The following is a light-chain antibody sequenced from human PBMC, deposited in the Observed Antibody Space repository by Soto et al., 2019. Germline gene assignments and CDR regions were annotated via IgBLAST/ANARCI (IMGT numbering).Light chain of an antibody. CDR2: AAY. J-gene: IGKJ1*01. CDR1: QGISTY. CDR3: QQSYDMPWP. Sequence: TQSPSSLPASVEETVPITCRASQGISTYLTWYQQKPGKAPKLLIYAAYTLQSGVPSRFSGSGSGTDFTLTISSLQPEDFAAYYCQQSYDMPWPFGQGGKVEIK. V-gene: IGKV1-39*01.